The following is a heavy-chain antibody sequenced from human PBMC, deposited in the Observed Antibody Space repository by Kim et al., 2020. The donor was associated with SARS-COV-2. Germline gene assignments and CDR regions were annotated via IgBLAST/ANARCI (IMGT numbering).Heavy chain of an antibody. V-gene: IGHV1-2*02. Sequence: NNAQKCQVRVTMTRDTSISTAYMELSRLRSDDTAVYYCAREMATINWFDPWGQGTLVTVSS. J-gene: IGHJ5*02. CDR3: AREMATINWFDP. D-gene: IGHD5-12*01.